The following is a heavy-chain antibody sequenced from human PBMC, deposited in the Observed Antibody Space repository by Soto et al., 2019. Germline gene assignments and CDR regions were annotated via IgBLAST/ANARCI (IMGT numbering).Heavy chain of an antibody. D-gene: IGHD1-7*01. CDR2: INANGGST. V-gene: IGHV1-46*03. CDR1: GYTFTSYG. CDR3: ARAWNYVYWFDP. J-gene: IGHJ5*02. Sequence: GASVKVSCKASGYTFTSYGISWVRQAPGQGLEWMGRINANGGSTSYAQKFQGRVTMTRDTSTSTVYMALSSLRSEDPAVYYCARAWNYVYWFDPWGQGTLVTVSS.